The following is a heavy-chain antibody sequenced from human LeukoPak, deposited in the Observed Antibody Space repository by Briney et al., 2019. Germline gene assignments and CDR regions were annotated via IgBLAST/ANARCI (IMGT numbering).Heavy chain of an antibody. CDR3: AKDRYGDYAFDY. Sequence: GGSLRLSCAASGFTFSSHAMSWVRQAPGKGLEWVSSIITSGGSTYNADSVRGRFTISRDNSKNTPYLQLNSLRAEDTAVYYCAKDRYGDYAFDYWGQGTLVTVSS. CDR1: GFTFSSHA. V-gene: IGHV3-23*01. D-gene: IGHD4-17*01. J-gene: IGHJ4*02. CDR2: IITSGGST.